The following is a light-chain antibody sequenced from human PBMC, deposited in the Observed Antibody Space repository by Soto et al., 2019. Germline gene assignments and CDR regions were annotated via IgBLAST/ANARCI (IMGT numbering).Light chain of an antibody. CDR1: SSDVGGYNY. Sequence: SVLTQPASVSGSPGQSITISCTGTSSDVGGYNYVSWYQQQPGKAPKLMIYDVSNRPSGVSNRFSGSKSGNTASLTISGLQAEDEADYYCSSYTSCSTLVFGGGTKLTVL. V-gene: IGLV2-14*03. J-gene: IGLJ3*02. CDR3: SSYTSCSTLV. CDR2: DVS.